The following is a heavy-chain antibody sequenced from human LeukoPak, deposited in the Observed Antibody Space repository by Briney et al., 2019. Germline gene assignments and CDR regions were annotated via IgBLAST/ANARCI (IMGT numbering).Heavy chain of an antibody. CDR1: GGSFSGYH. V-gene: IGHV4-34*01. Sequence: SETLSLTCAVYGGSFSGYHWSWIRQPPGKGLEWIGEINHSGSTNYNPSLKSRVTISVDTSKNQFSLKLSSVTAADTAVYYCARDLLWFGELPYRWFDPWGQGTLVTVSS. D-gene: IGHD3-10*01. J-gene: IGHJ5*02. CDR2: INHSGST. CDR3: ARDLLWFGELPYRWFDP.